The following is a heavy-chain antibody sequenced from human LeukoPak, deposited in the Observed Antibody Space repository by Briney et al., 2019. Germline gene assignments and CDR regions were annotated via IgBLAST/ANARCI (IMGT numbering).Heavy chain of an antibody. CDR3: ARGGLWFGEFDY. V-gene: IGHV1-8*03. CDR2: MNPNSGNT. Sequence: ASVKVSCKASGYTFTSYDINWVRQATGQGLEWMGWMNPNSGNTGYAQKFQGRVTITRNTSISTAYMELSSLRSEDTAVYYCARGGLWFGEFDYWGQGTLVTVSS. CDR1: GYTFTSYD. D-gene: IGHD3-10*01. J-gene: IGHJ4*02.